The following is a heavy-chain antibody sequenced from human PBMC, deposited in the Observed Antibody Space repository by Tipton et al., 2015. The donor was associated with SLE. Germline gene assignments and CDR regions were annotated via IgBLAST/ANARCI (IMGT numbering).Heavy chain of an antibody. CDR1: GYTFNSYS. CDR2: INTNTGNP. D-gene: IGHD2-21*01. J-gene: IGHJ4*02. CDR3: AREVIHFDY. Sequence: QSGPEVKKPGASVKVSCKASGYTFNSYSMNWVRQAPGQGLEWVGWINTNTGNPTYAQGFTGRFVLSVDPSVSTAYLQISNLTTEDTAVYYCAREVIHFDYWGQGTLVTVSS. V-gene: IGHV7-4-1*02.